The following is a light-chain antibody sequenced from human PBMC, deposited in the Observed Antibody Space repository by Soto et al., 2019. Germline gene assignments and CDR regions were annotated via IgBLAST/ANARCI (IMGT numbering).Light chain of an antibody. J-gene: IGKJ1*01. CDR2: KAS. V-gene: IGKV1-5*03. CDR1: QTISSW. CDR3: QHYNSYSEA. Sequence: DIQMTQSPSTLSVSVGDRVTITCRASQTISSWLAWYQQKPGKAPKLLIYKASTLTSGVPSRFSGSGSGTEFTLTISSLQSDDFATYYCQHYNSYSEAFGEGTKVDIK.